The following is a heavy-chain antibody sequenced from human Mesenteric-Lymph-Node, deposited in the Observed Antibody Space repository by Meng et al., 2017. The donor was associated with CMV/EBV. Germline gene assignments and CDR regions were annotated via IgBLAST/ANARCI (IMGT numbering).Heavy chain of an antibody. J-gene: IGHJ4*02. Sequence: GGSLRLSCAASGFTFSSYGMHWVRQAPGKGLEWVAVISYDGSNKYYADSVKGRFTISRDNSKNTLYLQMNSLRAEDTAVYYCARDRQWLVRGGIFDYWGQGTLVTVSS. CDR3: ARDRQWLVRGGIFDY. CDR1: GFTFSSYG. D-gene: IGHD6-19*01. CDR2: ISYDGSNK. V-gene: IGHV3-30*19.